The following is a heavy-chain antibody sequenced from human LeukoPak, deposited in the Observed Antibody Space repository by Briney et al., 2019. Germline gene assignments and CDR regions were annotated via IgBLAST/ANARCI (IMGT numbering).Heavy chain of an antibody. CDR2: ISGSGGLT. CDR3: AKAWGGILYYMDV. CDR1: GFTFSCYA. D-gene: IGHD2-15*01. Sequence: GGSLRLSCAASGFTFSCYAMSWVRQAPGKGPEWVSGISGSGGLTYHADSVKGRFTISRDNSKKMVYLEMNSLRAEDTAVYYCAKAWGGILYYMDVWGKGTTVTVSS. J-gene: IGHJ6*03. V-gene: IGHV3-23*01.